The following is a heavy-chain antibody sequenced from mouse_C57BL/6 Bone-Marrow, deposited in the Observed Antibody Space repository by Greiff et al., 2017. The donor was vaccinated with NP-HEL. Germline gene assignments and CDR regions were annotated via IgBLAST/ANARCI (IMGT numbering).Heavy chain of an antibody. V-gene: IGHV1-55*01. Sequence: QVQLKQPGAALVKPGASVKMSCKASGYTFTSYWITWVKQRPGQGLEWIGDISPGSGSTNYNEKFKSKATLTVDTSSSTAYMQLSSLTSEDSAVYYCARLTGYAMDYWVKEPQSPSPQ. CDR2: ISPGSGST. CDR3: ARLTGYAMDY. CDR1: GYTFTSYW. J-gene: IGHJ4*01. D-gene: IGHD4-1*01.